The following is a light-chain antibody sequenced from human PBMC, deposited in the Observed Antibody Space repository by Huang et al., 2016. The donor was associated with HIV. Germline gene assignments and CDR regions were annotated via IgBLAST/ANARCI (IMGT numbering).Light chain of an antibody. CDR2: KIS. Sequence: DIQMTQSPSTLSAFVGDRLTTTCRASQNISSWLAWYQQKPGKAPRLLIYKISSLESGVPSRFGGSGSGTEFTLTISSLQPDEIGTYYCQYGETFGQGSKVEVK. J-gene: IGKJ1*01. CDR3: QYGET. CDR1: QNISSW. V-gene: IGKV1-5*03.